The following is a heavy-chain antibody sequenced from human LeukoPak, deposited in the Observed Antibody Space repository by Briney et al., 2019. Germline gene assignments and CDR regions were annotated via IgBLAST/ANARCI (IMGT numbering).Heavy chain of an antibody. Sequence: PGGSLRLSCAASGFTFSSYGMNWVRQAPGKGLEWVSYISPSSSTIYYADSGKGRFTISRDNAKNSLYLQMNSLRAEDTAVYYCAREAARGYWGQGTLVTVSS. D-gene: IGHD2-15*01. CDR3: AREAARGY. CDR2: ISPSSSTI. V-gene: IGHV3-48*04. CDR1: GFTFSSYG. J-gene: IGHJ4*02.